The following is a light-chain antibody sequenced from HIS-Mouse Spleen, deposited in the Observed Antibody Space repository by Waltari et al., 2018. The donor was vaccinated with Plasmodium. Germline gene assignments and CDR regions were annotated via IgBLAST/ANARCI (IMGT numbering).Light chain of an antibody. Sequence: AIWMTQSPSFLSASTGARVTISCLMSQGISSYLAWYQQKPGKAPELLIYAASTLQSWVPSRFSGSGSGTEFTLTISCLQSEDFATYYCEQYYSFPLTFGPGTKVDIK. CDR1: QGISSY. J-gene: IGKJ3*01. CDR2: AAS. CDR3: EQYYSFPLT. V-gene: IGKV1D-8*02.